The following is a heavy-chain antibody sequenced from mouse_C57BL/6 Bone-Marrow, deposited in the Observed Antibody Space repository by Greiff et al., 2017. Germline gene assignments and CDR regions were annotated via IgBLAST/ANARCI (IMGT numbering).Heavy chain of an antibody. D-gene: IGHD2-2*01. CDR3: ARGGYRGGFAY. CDR2: IYSGSGNT. Sequence: VQLQQSGAELVRPGASVKLSCKASGYTFTDYYINCVKQMPGPGLEWIARIYSGSGNTYYNEKFKGKATLTAEKSSSTAYMQLSSLTSGDSAVYFCARGGYRGGFAYGGQGTLVTVSA. V-gene: IGHV1-76*01. J-gene: IGHJ3*01. CDR1: GYTFTDYY.